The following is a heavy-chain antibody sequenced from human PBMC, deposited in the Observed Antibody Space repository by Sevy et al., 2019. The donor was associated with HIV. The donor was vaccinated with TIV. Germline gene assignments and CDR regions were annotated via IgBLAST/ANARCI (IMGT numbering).Heavy chain of an antibody. J-gene: IGHJ6*02. CDR1: GFTFSTYS. CDR3: AREILVIPYYYYAMDV. D-gene: IGHD3-9*01. Sequence: GGSLRLSCAASGFTFSTYSMHWVRQAPGKGLEWVSYISKSSRNIYYADSVKGRFPISRDNAKNSLYLQMNSLRAEDTGVYYCAREILVIPYYYYAMDVWGQRTTVTVSS. CDR2: ISKSSRNI. V-gene: IGHV3-48*01.